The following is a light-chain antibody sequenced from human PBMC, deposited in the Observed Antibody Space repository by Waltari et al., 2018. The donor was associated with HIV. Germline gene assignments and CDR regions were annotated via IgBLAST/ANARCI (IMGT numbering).Light chain of an antibody. Sequence: VMTQSPATVSKSRGETATLSCSASESINSHLAWYQHKPAQAPRLLIYGASTRAAGIPARFSGSGSGTDFSLTISSLQSEDFAVYYCQQYNNWPPYTFGQGTKLEIK. CDR1: ESINSH. CDR2: GAS. V-gene: IGKV3-15*01. CDR3: QQYNNWPPYT. J-gene: IGKJ2*01.